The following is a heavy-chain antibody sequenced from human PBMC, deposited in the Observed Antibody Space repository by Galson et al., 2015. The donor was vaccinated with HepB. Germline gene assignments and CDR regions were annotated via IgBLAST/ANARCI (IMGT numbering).Heavy chain of an antibody. CDR2: IKEDGSVK. D-gene: IGHD1-26*01. CDR1: GFTFSSYW. Sequence: SLRLSCAASGFTFSSYWMSWVRQAPGKGLGWVANIKEDGSVKYYVDSVKGRFTISRDNAKNSLYLQMNSLRAEDTAVYYCAKTRVGAAFFDYWGQGTLVTVSS. J-gene: IGHJ4*02. V-gene: IGHV3-7*01. CDR3: AKTRVGAAFFDY.